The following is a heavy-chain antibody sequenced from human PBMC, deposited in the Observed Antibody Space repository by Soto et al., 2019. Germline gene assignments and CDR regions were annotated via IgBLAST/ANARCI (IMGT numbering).Heavy chain of an antibody. CDR3: ARQSSSGWYPGYYYYGMDG. CDR2: IYPGDSDT. J-gene: IGHJ6*02. D-gene: IGHD6-19*01. V-gene: IGHV5-51*01. CDR1: GYSFTSYW. Sequence: PGESLKISCKGSGYSFTSYWIGWVRQMPGKGLEWMGIIYPGDSDTRYSPSFQGQVTISADKSISTAYLQWSSLKASDTAMYYCARQSSSGWYPGYYYYGMDGWGQGTTVTVSS.